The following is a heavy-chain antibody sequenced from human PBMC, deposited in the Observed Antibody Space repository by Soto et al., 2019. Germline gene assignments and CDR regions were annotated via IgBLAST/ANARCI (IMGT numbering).Heavy chain of an antibody. V-gene: IGHV3-30-3*01. J-gene: IGHJ6*02. D-gene: IGHD4-17*01. CDR1: GFTFNIYA. CDR2: ISFDGTKK. CDR3: AREDDYGYRYINYGLDV. Sequence: RLSCAASGFTFNIYALHWVRQAPGKGLEWVAVISFDGTKKYYSDSVKGRFTISRDNLKNTLYLQMNNLRVEDAALYFCAREDDYGYRYINYGLDVWGQGTTVT.